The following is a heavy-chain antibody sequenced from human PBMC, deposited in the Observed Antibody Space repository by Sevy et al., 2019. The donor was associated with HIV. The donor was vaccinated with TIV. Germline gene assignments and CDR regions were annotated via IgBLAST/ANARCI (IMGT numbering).Heavy chain of an antibody. J-gene: IGHJ5*02. D-gene: IGHD2-2*01. CDR3: ARSAAMARWFDP. CDR2: ISWDSGSI. Sequence: GGSLRLSCAASGFTFDDYAMHWVRQAPGKGLEWVSGISWDSGSIGYADSVKRRFTISRDNAKNSLYLQMNSLRAEDTALYYCARSAAMARWFDPWGQGTLVTVSS. V-gene: IGHV3-9*01. CDR1: GFTFDDYA.